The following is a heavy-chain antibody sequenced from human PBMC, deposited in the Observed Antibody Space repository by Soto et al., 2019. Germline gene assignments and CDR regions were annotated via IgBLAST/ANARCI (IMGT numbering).Heavy chain of an antibody. CDR1: GFTFSSYA. D-gene: IGHD5-12*01. Sequence: PGGSLRLSCAASGFTFSSYAMSWVRQAPGKGLEWVSAISGSGSSIYYADSVKGRFTISRDNAKNSLYLQMNSLRAEDTAVYYCARGDGYKLYHYYGMDVWGQGTTVTVSS. CDR2: ISGSGSSI. J-gene: IGHJ6*02. V-gene: IGHV3-23*01. CDR3: ARGDGYKLYHYYGMDV.